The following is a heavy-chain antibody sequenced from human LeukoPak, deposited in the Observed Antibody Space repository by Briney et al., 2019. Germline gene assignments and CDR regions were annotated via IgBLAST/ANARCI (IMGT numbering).Heavy chain of an antibody. V-gene: IGHV3-23*01. CDR1: GFTFSSYG. Sequence: PGGTLRLSCAASGFTFSSYGMSWVRQAPGKWLEWVSAISGSGGSTYYADSVKGRFTISRDNSKNTLYLQMNSLRAEDTAVYYCAKGGNYYGSGSYYYYYYMDVWGKGTTVTISS. D-gene: IGHD3-10*01. CDR3: AKGGNYYGSGSYYYYYYMDV. J-gene: IGHJ6*03. CDR2: ISGSGGST.